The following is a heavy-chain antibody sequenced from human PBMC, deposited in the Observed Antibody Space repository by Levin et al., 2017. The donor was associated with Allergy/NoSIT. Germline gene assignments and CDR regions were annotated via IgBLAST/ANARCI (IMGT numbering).Heavy chain of an antibody. CDR3: ARSRGLDEFDY. J-gene: IGHJ4*02. CDR2: IYTSGST. V-gene: IGHV4-61*02. D-gene: IGHD3-10*01. Sequence: SETLSLTCTVSGGSISSGSYYWSWIRQPAGKGLEWIGRIYTSGSTNYNPSLKSRVTISVDTSKNQFSLKLSSVTAADTAVYYCARSRGLDEFDYWGQGTLVTVSS. CDR1: GGSISSGSYY.